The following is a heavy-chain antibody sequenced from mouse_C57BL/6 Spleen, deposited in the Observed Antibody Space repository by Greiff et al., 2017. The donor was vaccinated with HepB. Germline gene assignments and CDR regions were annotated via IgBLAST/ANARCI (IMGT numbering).Heavy chain of an antibody. CDR2: INYDGSST. V-gene: IGHV5-16*01. J-gene: IGHJ1*03. D-gene: IGHD2-4*01. Sequence: DVQLVESEGGLVQPGSSMKLSCTASGFTFSDYYMAWVRQVPEKGLEWVANINYDGSSTYYLDSLKSRFIISRDNAKNILYLQMSSLKSEDTATYYCARDEGLRPLYWYFDVWGTGTTVTVSS. CDR1: GFTFSDYY. CDR3: ARDEGLRPLYWYFDV.